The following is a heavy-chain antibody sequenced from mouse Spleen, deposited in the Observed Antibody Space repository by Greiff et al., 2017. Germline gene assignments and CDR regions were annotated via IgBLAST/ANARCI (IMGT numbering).Heavy chain of an antibody. CDR3: ADDGYYDY. D-gene: IGHD2-3*01. CDR1: GFTFSNYW. Sequence: EVQLVESGGGLVQPGGSMKLSCVASGFTFSNYWMNWVRQSPEKGFEWVAQIRLKSDNYATHYAESVKGRFTISRDDSKSSVYLQMNNLRAEDTGIYYCADDGYYDYWGQGTTLTVSS. J-gene: IGHJ2*01. V-gene: IGHV6-3*01. CDR2: IRLKSDNYAT.